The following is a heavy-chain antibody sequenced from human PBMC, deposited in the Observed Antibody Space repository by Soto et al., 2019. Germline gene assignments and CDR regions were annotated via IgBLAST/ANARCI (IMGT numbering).Heavy chain of an antibody. CDR2: ITGTSGST. CDR3: VRWFNNNSFPFDY. V-gene: IGHV3-23*01. Sequence: GGSLRLSCEASGCFFSSYAMSWVRQTPGKGLEWVSGITGTSGSTYYSNSVNGRFTLSRDNSKNTLYLQMDSLRADDTVVYYCVRWFNNNSFPFDYWGLGALVTVSS. D-gene: IGHD6-6*01. CDR1: GCFFSSYA. J-gene: IGHJ4*02.